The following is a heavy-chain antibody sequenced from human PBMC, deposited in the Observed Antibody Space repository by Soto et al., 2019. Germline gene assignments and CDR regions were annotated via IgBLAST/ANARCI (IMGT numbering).Heavy chain of an antibody. CDR3: ARGLGTNGLDV. CDR1: GYRFTTYG. D-gene: IGHD7-27*01. J-gene: IGHJ6*02. CDR2: ISTYNGNT. V-gene: IGHV1-18*04. Sequence: QVQLLQSGAEVKKPGASVKVSCKASGYRFTTYGITWVRLAPGQGLEWLGGISTYNGNTDYAQNLQDRVTMTTETPTSTAYMEVTSLTSDDTAVYYCARGLGTNGLDVWGQGTTVTVSS.